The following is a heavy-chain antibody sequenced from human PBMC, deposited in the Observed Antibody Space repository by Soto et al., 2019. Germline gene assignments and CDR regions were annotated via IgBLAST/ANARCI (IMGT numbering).Heavy chain of an antibody. CDR2: TSARGEMT. Sequence: EVQLSESGGGLVQPGGSLRLSCAASGFIFSTHGMSWFRQAPGKWLEWVSGTSARGEMTYYADSVKGRFTMSRDNSKNTLYLQMNSLRSEDTAVYYCAIAPEGYASSWYDPWGQGNLVTVSS. V-gene: IGHV3-23*01. CDR1: GFIFSTHG. D-gene: IGHD2-15*01. J-gene: IGHJ5*02. CDR3: AIAPEGYASSWYDP.